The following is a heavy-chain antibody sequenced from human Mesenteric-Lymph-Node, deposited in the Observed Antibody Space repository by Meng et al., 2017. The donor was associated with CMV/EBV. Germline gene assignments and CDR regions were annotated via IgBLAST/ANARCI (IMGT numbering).Heavy chain of an antibody. J-gene: IGHJ4*02. CDR1: AFTSNHYT. D-gene: IGHD6-13*01. V-gene: IGHV3-23*01. CDR2: ISDSGADT. CDR3: ATSHSGNWYRAPDY. Sequence: GGSLRLSCTASAFTSNHYTMSWVRQAPGKGLEWVSGISDSGADTYYADSVKGRFTISRDNSKSTLYLQMNSLRAEDTAVYYCATSHSGNWYRAPDYWGQGTLVTVSS.